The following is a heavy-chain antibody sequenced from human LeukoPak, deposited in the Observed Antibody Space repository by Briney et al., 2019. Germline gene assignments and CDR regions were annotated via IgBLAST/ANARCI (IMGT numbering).Heavy chain of an antibody. J-gene: IGHJ4*02. CDR2: ISGSGGST. CDR3: DKDQDPRPSYFDY. V-gene: IGHV3-23*01. CDR1: GFTFSSYS. Sequence: GGSLRLSCAASGFTFSSYSMSWVRQAPGKGLEWVSAISGSGGSTYYADSVKGRFTISRDNSKNTLYLQMNSLRAEDTAVYYCDKDQDPRPSYFDYWGQGTLVTVSS.